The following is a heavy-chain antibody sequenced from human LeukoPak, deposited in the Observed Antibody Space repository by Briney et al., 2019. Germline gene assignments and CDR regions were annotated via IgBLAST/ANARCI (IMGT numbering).Heavy chain of an antibody. V-gene: IGHV3-66*01. CDR2: IYSTGGK. CDR3: ARGSDGWFAFDY. D-gene: IGHD6-19*01. J-gene: IGHJ4*02. Sequence: GGSLRLSCAASEFTVSSNYMTWVRQAPGKGLEWVSIIYSTGGKYYADSVKGRFTISRDNSKHTLYLQMNSLRAEDTAVYYCARGSDGWFAFDYWGQGILVTVSS. CDR1: EFTVSSNY.